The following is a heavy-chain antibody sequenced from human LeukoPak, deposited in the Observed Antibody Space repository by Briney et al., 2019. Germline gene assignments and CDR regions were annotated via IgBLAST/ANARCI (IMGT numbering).Heavy chain of an antibody. CDR3: ARDRVGSSWHVWDYYYGMDV. V-gene: IGHV3-7*01. J-gene: IGHJ6*02. D-gene: IGHD6-13*01. Sequence: PGGSLRLSCAASGFTFSSYAMHWVRQAPGKGLEWVANIKQEGSEKDYVDSGEGRFTIARDNAKNSLYLQMNSLRAEDTAVYYCARDRVGSSWHVWDYYYGMDVWGQGTTVTVSS. CDR2: IKQEGSEK. CDR1: GFTFSSYA.